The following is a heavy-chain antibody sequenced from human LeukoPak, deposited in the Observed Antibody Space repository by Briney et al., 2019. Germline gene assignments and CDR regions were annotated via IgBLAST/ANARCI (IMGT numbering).Heavy chain of an antibody. D-gene: IGHD3-16*01. CDR3: VKTMMTFGGVIRTDAFDT. CDR1: GFTFSTFA. Sequence: TGGSLRLSCSASGFTFSTFAMHWVRQAPGKRLEYVSGINNNGDSTYYSDSVKARLTISRDNSKNTLFLQMASLRAEDTAVYYCVKTMMTFGGVIRTDAFDTWGQGTMVIVSS. J-gene: IGHJ3*02. CDR2: INNNGDST. V-gene: IGHV3-64D*06.